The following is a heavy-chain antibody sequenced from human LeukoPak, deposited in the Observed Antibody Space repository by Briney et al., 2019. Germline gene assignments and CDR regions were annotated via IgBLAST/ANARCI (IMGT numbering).Heavy chain of an antibody. CDR1: GFTFSSYW. CDR2: INQDGSKK. J-gene: IGHJ4*02. V-gene: IGHV3-7*01. CDR3: ARPSSYSRGWGSDH. D-gene: IGHD6-19*01. Sequence: GGSLRLSCVPSGFTFSSYWMSSVRQAPGKGLEWVANINQDGSKKIYLDSMKGRLTISRDNTKNSVYLQMDRLPADDIAVYYCARPSSYSRGWGSDHWGQGNLVNVCS.